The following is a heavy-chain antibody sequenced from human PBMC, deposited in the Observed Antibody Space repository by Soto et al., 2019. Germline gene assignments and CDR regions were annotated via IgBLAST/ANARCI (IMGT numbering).Heavy chain of an antibody. Sequence: PGGSLRLSCAASGFTFSSYAMSWVRQAPGKGLEWVSAISGSGGSTYYADSVKGRFTISRDNSKNTLYLQMNSLRAEDTAVYYCAKLNGSKYYYYYYHMDAWGQGTTVTVSS. CDR1: GFTFSSYA. D-gene: IGHD2-2*01. J-gene: IGHJ6*02. CDR2: ISGSGGST. CDR3: AKLNGSKYYYYYYHMDA. V-gene: IGHV3-23*01.